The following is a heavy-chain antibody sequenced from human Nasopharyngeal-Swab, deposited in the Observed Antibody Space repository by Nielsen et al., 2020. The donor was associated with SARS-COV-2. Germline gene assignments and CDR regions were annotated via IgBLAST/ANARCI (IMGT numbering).Heavy chain of an antibody. CDR2: IKQDGSEK. CDR3: ARGSGYYDP. V-gene: IGHV3-7*01. Sequence: GESLKISCAASGFTFSTYWMSWVRQAPGKGLEWVANIKQDGSEKYYVDSVKGRFTISRDNAKNSLYLQMNSLRAEDTAVYYCARGSGYYDPWGQGTLVTVSS. D-gene: IGHD6-25*01. CDR1: GFTFSTYW. J-gene: IGHJ5*02.